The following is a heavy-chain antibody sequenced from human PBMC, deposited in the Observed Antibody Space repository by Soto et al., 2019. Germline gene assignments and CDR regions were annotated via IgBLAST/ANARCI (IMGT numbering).Heavy chain of an antibody. V-gene: IGHV4-28*01. J-gene: IGHJ4*02. Sequence: QVQLQESGPGRVKPSDTLSLTCAVSGYSISSSNWWGWIRRPPGKGLEWIGYIYYSGTTYYNPSLKSRVTMSVDTSKNQFSLKLTSVTAVDTAVYYCARREIQGPIDYWGQGTLVTVSS. CDR3: ARREIQGPIDY. CDR1: GYSISSSNW. CDR2: IYYSGTT. D-gene: IGHD1-26*01.